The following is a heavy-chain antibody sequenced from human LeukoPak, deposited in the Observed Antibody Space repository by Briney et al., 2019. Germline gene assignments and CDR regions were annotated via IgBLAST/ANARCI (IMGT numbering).Heavy chain of an antibody. V-gene: IGHV3-30-3*01. D-gene: IGHD6-19*01. Sequence: GGSLRLSCAASGFSFSSYAMHWVRQAPGKGLEWVAVMSFDGTNKYYADSVKGRLTISRDNSENTLHLQMNSLRAEDTAVYFCAREVAVSGSENGAFNVWGPGTTVTVSS. CDR1: GFSFSSYA. CDR3: AREVAVSGSENGAFNV. CDR2: MSFDGTNK. J-gene: IGHJ6*02.